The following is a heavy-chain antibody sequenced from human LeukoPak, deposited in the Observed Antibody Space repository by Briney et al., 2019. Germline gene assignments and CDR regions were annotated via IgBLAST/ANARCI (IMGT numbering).Heavy chain of an antibody. CDR1: GFTFSTYP. CDR3: ANYQRWLQSPLDY. CDR2: ISGSGANT. J-gene: IGHJ4*02. Sequence: GGSLRLSCAASGFTFSTYPMNWVRQAPGKGLEWVSTISGSGANTYYADSVKGRFTISRDNSRNTLYLQMNSLRAEDTAVYYCANYQRWLQSPLDYWGQGTLVTVSS. D-gene: IGHD5-24*01. V-gene: IGHV3-23*01.